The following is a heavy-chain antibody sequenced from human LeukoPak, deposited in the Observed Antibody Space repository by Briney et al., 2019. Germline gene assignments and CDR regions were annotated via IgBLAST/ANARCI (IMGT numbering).Heavy chain of an antibody. CDR1: GGSISTFY. J-gene: IGHJ3*02. V-gene: IGHV4-59*12. CDR2: IYYSGST. Sequence: SETLSLTCTVSGGSISTFYWNWIRQPPGKGLEWIGHIYYSGSTNYNPSLKSRVTISVDTSKNQFSLKLSSVTAADTAVYYCASHEDAFDIWGQGTMVTVSS. CDR3: ASHEDAFDI.